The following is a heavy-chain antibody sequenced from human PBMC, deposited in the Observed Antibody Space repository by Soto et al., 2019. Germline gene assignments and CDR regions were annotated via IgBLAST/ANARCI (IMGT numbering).Heavy chain of an antibody. CDR3: ARAPPIIAAALIYYYGMDV. CDR1: GGSFSGYY. J-gene: IGHJ6*02. CDR2: INHSGST. Sequence: PSETLSLTXAVYGGSFSGYYWSWIRQPPGKGLEWIGEINHSGSTNYNPSLKSRVTISVDTSKNQFSLKLSSVTAADTAVYYCARAPPIIAAALIYYYGMDVWGQGTTVTVS. V-gene: IGHV4-34*01. D-gene: IGHD6-13*01.